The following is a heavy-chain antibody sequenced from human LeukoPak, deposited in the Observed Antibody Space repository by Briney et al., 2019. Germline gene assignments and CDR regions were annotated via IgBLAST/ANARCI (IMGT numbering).Heavy chain of an antibody. CDR1: GFTFSSYG. D-gene: IGHD3-22*01. V-gene: IGHV3-23*01. CDR2: ISGSGGST. CDR3: AKVRGSGDSSGYYPDAFDI. Sequence: GGSLRLSCAASGFTFSSYGMSWVRQAPGKGLEWVSAISGSGGSTYYADSVKGRFTISRDNSKNTPYLQMNSLRAEDTAVYYCAKVRGSGDSSGYYPDAFDIWGQGTMVTVSS. J-gene: IGHJ3*02.